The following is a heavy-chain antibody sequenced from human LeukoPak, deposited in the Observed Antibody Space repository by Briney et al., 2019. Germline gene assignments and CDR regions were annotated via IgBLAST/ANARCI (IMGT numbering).Heavy chain of an antibody. Sequence: ASVKVSCKASGYTFTSYGISWVRQAPGQGLEWMGWISAYNGNTNYAQKLQGRVTMTTDTSTSTAYMELRSLRFDDTAVYYCARAASRDGYNDYWGQGTLVTVSS. J-gene: IGHJ4*02. D-gene: IGHD5-24*01. CDR2: ISAYNGNT. V-gene: IGHV1-18*01. CDR1: GYTFTSYG. CDR3: ARAASRDGYNDY.